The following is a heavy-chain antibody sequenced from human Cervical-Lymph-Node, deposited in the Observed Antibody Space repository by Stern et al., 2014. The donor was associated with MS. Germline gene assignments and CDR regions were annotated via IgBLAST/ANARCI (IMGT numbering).Heavy chain of an antibody. D-gene: IGHD3-3*01. Sequence: QITLKESGPTLIKPTQTLTLTCTFSGFSLSTSGMSVGWIRQPPGKALEWLALIYWDDDNRYSPSLESRLTITQDTSKSQVVLTMTNVDPVDTATYYCAHLDLRSSRPFDYWGQGTLVSVSS. CDR3: AHLDLRSSRPFDY. V-gene: IGHV2-5*02. CDR1: GFSLSTSGMS. J-gene: IGHJ4*02. CDR2: IYWDDDN.